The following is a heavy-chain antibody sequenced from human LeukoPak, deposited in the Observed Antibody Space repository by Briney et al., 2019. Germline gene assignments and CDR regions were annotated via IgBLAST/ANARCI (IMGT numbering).Heavy chain of an antibody. CDR1: GFNIGSYS. V-gene: IGHV3-30-3*01. CDR3: ARDSYEGSGYFGY. D-gene: IGHD3-22*01. J-gene: IGHJ4*02. Sequence: PGGSLRLSCVASGFNIGSYSMYWVRQAPGKGLEWVAVISYDGNNKYYADFVKGRFTISRDNSKNTLYLQMNSLRAENTAVYYCARDSYEGSGYFGYWGQGTLVTVSS. CDR2: ISYDGNNK.